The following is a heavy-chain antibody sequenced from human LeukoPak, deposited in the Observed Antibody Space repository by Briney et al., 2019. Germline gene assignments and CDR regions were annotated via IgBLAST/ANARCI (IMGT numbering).Heavy chain of an antibody. CDR1: GFTFSSYG. CDR3: ARGRRLEDTAMVTDAFDI. V-gene: IGHV3-33*01. J-gene: IGHJ3*02. Sequence: GGSLRLSCAASGFTFSSYGMHWVRQAPGKGLEWVAVIWYDGSNKYYADSVKGRFTISRDNSKNTLYLQMNSLRAEDTAVYYCARGRRLEDTAMVTDAFDIWGQGTMVTVSS. D-gene: IGHD5-18*01. CDR2: IWYDGSNK.